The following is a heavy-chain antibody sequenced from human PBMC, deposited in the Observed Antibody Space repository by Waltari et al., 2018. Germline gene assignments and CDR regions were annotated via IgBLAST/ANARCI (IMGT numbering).Heavy chain of an antibody. CDR1: GFTVSGNY. CDR2: SYSAGSI. D-gene: IGHD3-10*01. V-gene: IGHV3-53*02. J-gene: IGHJ5*02. Sequence: EVQLVETGGGLIQPGGSLRLSCAASGFTVSGNYMSWVRQGPGKGLEWVSGSYSAGSIYDADSVKGRFTISGDNSKTTLYRQMNSLRAEDTAVYYCARERDGSVTPAGGFDPWGQGTLVTVSS. CDR3: ARERDGSVTPAGGFDP.